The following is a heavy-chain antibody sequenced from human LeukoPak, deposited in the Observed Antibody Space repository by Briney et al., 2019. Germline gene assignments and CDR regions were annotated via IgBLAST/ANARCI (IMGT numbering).Heavy chain of an antibody. D-gene: IGHD2-15*01. V-gene: IGHV3-23*01. CDR1: GFTFSRYA. Sequence: PAESLTLSCAASGFTFSRYAMIWLRQATGKGLEEFSAISSCGGGTYYADSVKGRFTISRDNSKNTLYLQMHSLSAEYTAVYYCARDPHIAVVGYYFDFWGQGTLVTVSS. CDR3: ARDPHIAVVGYYFDF. CDR2: ISSCGGGT. J-gene: IGHJ4*02.